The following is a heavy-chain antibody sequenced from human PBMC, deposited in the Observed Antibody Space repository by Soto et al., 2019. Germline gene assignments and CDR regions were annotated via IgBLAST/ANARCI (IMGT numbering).Heavy chain of an antibody. Sequence: GASVKVSCKASGGTFSSYAISWVRQAPGQGLEWMGGIIPIFGTANYAQKFQGRVTITADESTSTAYMELSSLRSEDTAVYYCASRIRFGDRNPDYWGQGTLVTVSS. CDR1: GGTFSSYA. CDR2: IIPIFGTA. D-gene: IGHD3-10*01. V-gene: IGHV1-69*13. J-gene: IGHJ4*02. CDR3: ASRIRFGDRNPDY.